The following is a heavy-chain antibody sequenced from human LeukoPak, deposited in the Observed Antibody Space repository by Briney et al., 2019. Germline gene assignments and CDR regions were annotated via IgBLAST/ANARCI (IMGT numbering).Heavy chain of an antibody. CDR3: ARGSWAPAMTTPPPDFDP. J-gene: IGHJ5*02. Sequence: SETLSLTCTVSGDSIISYYWSWIRQPAGKGLEWTGRIHASGDTNYNPSLKSRVTMSVDTSKNQFSLKLSSVTAADTAVYYCARGSWAPAMTTPPPDFDPWGQGTLVTVSS. CDR1: GDSIISYY. CDR2: IHASGDT. D-gene: IGHD4-17*01. V-gene: IGHV4-4*07.